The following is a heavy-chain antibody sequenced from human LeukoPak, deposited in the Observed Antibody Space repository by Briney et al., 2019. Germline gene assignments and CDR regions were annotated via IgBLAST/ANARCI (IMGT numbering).Heavy chain of an antibody. V-gene: IGHV1-2*02. CDR2: INPNSGGT. Sequence: ASVKVSCKASGYTFTSYGISWVRQAPGQGLEWMGWINPNSGGTNYAQKFQGRVTMTRDTSISTAYMELSRLRSDDTAVYYCARDVGEYCSSINCHASDYWGQGTLVTVSS. CDR1: GYTFTSYG. CDR3: ARDVGEYCSSINCHASDY. D-gene: IGHD2-2*01. J-gene: IGHJ4*02.